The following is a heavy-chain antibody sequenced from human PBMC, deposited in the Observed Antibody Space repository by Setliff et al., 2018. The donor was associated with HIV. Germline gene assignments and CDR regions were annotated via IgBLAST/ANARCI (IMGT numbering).Heavy chain of an antibody. Sequence: SETLSLTCIVSGYSVSSGYYWGWIRQPPGKGLQWIGAMYDSETTYYNPSLKSRVTMSVDASRNRFSLKLSSATAADTAIYYCARVDCSSTSCYRDYYSYMDVWGKGTTVTVSS. V-gene: IGHV4-38-2*02. J-gene: IGHJ6*03. D-gene: IGHD2-2*01. CDR1: GYSVSSGYY. CDR3: ARVDCSSTSCYRDYYSYMDV. CDR2: MYDSETT.